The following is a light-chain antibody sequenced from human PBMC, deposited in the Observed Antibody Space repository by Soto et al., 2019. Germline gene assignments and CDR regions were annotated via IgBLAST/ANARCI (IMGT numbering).Light chain of an antibody. J-gene: IGKJ1*01. CDR1: QSFRGL. CDR3: QQSHVCHIT. V-gene: IGKV3-11*01. CDR2: DAC. Sequence: EVVLTQSPGTLLLSPGERSTLSCRASQSFRGLLAWYQPKPGQAPRLLIYDACIMATDIPPRFSGSGSGTDFPLTMRTLEPEDSAVCYCQQSHVCHITFGQG.